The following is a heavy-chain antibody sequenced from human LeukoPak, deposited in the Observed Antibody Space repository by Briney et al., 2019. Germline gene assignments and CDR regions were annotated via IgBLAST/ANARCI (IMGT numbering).Heavy chain of an antibody. J-gene: IGHJ6*02. CDR3: ARADTMVRGLNYYYYYGMDV. CDR1: GGTFSSYA. V-gene: IGHV1-69*10. D-gene: IGHD3-10*01. CDR2: IIPILGIA. Sequence: ASVKVSCKASGGTFSSYAISWVRQAPGQGLEWMGWIIPILGIANYAQKFQGRVTITADKSTSTAYMELSSLRSEDTAVYYCARADTMVRGLNYYYYYGMDVWGQGTTVTVSS.